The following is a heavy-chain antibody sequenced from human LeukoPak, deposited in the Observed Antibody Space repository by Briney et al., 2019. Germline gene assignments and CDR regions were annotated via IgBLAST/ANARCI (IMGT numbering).Heavy chain of an antibody. CDR3: ARGFYTYDQ. D-gene: IGHD5-24*01. V-gene: IGHV3-11*04. CDR1: GFNFRDYY. CDR2: ISSSDNTI. J-gene: IGHJ5*02. Sequence: PGGSLRLSCAASGFNFRDYYMSWIRQAPGNGLEWVSSISSSDNTIYYTDSVKGRFAISRGNAKNSLYLQMKSLRAEDTAVYYCARGFYTYDQWGQGTLVTVSS.